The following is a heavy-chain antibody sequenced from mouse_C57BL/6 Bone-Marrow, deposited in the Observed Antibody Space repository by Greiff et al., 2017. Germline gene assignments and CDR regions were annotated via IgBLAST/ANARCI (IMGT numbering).Heavy chain of an antibody. V-gene: IGHV1-64*01. D-gene: IGHD1-1*01. CDR2: IHPNSGST. CDR1: GYTFTSYW. CDR3: ARPPHYYGRAWFAD. J-gene: IGHJ3*01. Sequence: VQLQQPGAELVKPGASVKLSCKASGYTFTSYWMHWVKQRPGPGLEWIGMIHPNSGSTNYNEKFTSTATLTVDNSSSTAYMQLSSLTSEDSAVYYCARPPHYYGRAWFADWGQGTLVTVSA.